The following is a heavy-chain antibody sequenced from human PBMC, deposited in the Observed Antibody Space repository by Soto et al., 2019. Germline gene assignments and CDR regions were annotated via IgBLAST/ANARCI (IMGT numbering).Heavy chain of an antibody. CDR2: ISGSGDNT. J-gene: IGHJ3*01. D-gene: IGHD2-2*01. Sequence: PGGSLRLSCAGSGFTLSDYAMTWVRQGPGKGLEWVSAISGSGDNTHYIDSVKGRFTISRDNSKNTLYLQMNRLRNEDTAVYYCVRGYHSFDFWGQGTTVTVSS. CDR1: GFTLSDYA. V-gene: IGHV3-23*01. CDR3: VRGYHSFDF.